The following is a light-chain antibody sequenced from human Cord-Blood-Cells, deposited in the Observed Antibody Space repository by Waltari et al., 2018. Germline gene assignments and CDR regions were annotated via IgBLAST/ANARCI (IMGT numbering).Light chain of an antibody. J-gene: IGLJ3*02. CDR1: SSDVGSYNL. CDR2: EGS. CDR3: CSYAGSSTWV. V-gene: IGLV2-23*01. Sequence: QSALTQPASVSGSPGQAITISCTGTSSDVGSYNLVSWYQTHPGKAPKLRIYEGSKRPSVVSKLFSGSKSGNTASLTISGLQAEDEADYYCCSYAGSSTWVFGGGTKLTVL.